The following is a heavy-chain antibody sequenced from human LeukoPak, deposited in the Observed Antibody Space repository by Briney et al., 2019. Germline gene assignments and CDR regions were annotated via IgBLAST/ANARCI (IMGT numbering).Heavy chain of an antibody. Sequence: GGSLRLSCAASGFTFSDYYMSWIRQAPGKGLEWVSYISKSGTSTKYADSVKGRFSITRDNAKQSLYLQLNSLTAEDTAVYFCARVRSSGSPLDYWGQGTLVTVSS. CDR1: GFTFSDYY. D-gene: IGHD3-10*01. V-gene: IGHV3-11*05. J-gene: IGHJ4*02. CDR3: ARVRSSGSPLDY. CDR2: ISKSGTST.